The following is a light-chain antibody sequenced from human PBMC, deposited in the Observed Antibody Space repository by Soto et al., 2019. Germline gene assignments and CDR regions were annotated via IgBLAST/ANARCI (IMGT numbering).Light chain of an antibody. V-gene: IGKV1-39*01. Sequence: DIQMTQSPSSLSASVGDRVSITCRASETINGFLNWYQQKPGEAPNLLIYAASDLQDGVSSRFSGSGSGTDFSLTINGLQPEDFATYYCQQSYRTPPTFGQGTKVEV. CDR2: AAS. CDR1: ETINGF. J-gene: IGKJ1*01. CDR3: QQSYRTPPT.